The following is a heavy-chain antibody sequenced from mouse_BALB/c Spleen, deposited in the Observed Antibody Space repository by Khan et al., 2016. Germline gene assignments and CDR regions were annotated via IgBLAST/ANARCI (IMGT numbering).Heavy chain of an antibody. D-gene: IGHD2-14*01. V-gene: IGHV3-1*02. J-gene: IGHJ2*01. CDR3: ARWKYDHFDY. Sequence: EVQLQESGPDLVKPSQSLSLTCTVTGYSITNGYNWHWIRQFPGNKLEWMGYIHYSGTTNYNPSLKSRISITLDTSKNQFFLQLNSVTTEDTATYFCARWKYDHFDYWDQGTTLTVSS. CDR1: GYSITNGYN. CDR2: IHYSGTT.